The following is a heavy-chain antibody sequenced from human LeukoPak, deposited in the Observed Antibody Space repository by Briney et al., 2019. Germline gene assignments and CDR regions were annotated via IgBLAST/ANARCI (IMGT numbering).Heavy chain of an antibody. CDR1: GFTFSNAW. Sequence: GGSLRLSCAASGFTFSNAWMSWVRQAPGKGLEWVGRIKSKTDGGTTDYAAPMKGRFTISRDDSKNTLYLQMNSLKTEDTAVYYCTTDFSGPVVVTGDWGQGTLVTVSS. J-gene: IGHJ4*02. D-gene: IGHD2-21*02. CDR2: IKSKTDGGTT. CDR3: TTDFSGPVVVTGD. V-gene: IGHV3-15*01.